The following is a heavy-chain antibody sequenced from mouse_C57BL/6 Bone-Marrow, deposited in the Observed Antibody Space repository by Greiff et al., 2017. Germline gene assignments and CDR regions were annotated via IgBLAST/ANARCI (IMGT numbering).Heavy chain of an antibody. D-gene: IGHD2-14*01. V-gene: IGHV5-15*01. CDR2: ISNLAYSI. Sequence: EVKVVESGGGLVQPGGSLKLSCAASGFTFSDYGMAWVRQAPRKGPEWVAFISNLAYSIYYADTVAGRFTISRENATNTLYLEMSSLRSEDTAVYYCSRRYYYAMDYWGQGTSVTVSS. J-gene: IGHJ4*01. CDR3: SRRYYYAMDY. CDR1: GFTFSDYG.